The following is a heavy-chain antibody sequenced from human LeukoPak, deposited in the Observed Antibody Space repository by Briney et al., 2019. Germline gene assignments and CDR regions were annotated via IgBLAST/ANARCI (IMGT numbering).Heavy chain of an antibody. D-gene: IGHD4-17*01. J-gene: IGHJ4*02. CDR2: IYYSGST. V-gene: IGHV4-59*01. Sequence: SETLSLTCTVSGGSISSYYWSWIRQPPGKGLEWIGYIYYSGSTNYNPSLKSRVTISVDTSKNQFSLKLSSVTAADTAVYYCARVRHDYGDSFDYWGQGTLVTVSS. CDR1: GGSISSYY. CDR3: ARVRHDYGDSFDY.